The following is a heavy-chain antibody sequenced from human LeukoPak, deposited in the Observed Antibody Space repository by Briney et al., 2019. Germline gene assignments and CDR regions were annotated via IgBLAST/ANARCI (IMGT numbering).Heavy chain of an antibody. CDR2: IYYSGST. J-gene: IGHJ4*02. Sequence: SETLSLTCTVSGGSISSGGYYWSWIRQHPGKGLEWIGYIYYSGSTYYNPSLKSQVTISVDTSKNQFSLKLSSVTAADTAVYYCAGDSSGYYYFDYWGQGTLVTVSS. D-gene: IGHD3-22*01. CDR1: GGSISSGGYY. V-gene: IGHV4-31*01. CDR3: AGDSSGYYYFDY.